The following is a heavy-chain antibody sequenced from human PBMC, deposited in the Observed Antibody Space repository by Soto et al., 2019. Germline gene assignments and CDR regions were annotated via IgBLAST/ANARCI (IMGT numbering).Heavy chain of an antibody. J-gene: IGHJ5*02. CDR3: ARVRRYYYDSLGWFDP. CDR1: GFSLSNARMG. D-gene: IGHD3-22*01. Sequence: QVTLKESGPVLVKPTETLTLTCTVSGFSLSNARMGVSWIRQPPGKALEWLAHIFSNDEKSYSTSLKSRLTISKDTSKSQVVLTMTNIDPVDTATYYCARVRRYYYDSLGWFDPWGQGTLVTVSS. CDR2: IFSNDEK. V-gene: IGHV2-26*01.